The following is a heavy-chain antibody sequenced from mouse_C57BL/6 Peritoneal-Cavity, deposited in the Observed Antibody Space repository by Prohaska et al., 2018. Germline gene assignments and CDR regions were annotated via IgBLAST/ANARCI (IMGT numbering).Heavy chain of an antibody. J-gene: IGHJ1*01. V-gene: IGHV1-19*01. D-gene: IGHD1-1*01. CDR3: ARSGIYYYGSGDV. Sequence: HGKSLEWIGAINPYNGGTSYNQKFKGKATLTVDKSSSTAYMELNSLTSEDSAVYYCARSGIYYYGSGDVWGPGTTVTVSS. CDR2: INPYNGGT.